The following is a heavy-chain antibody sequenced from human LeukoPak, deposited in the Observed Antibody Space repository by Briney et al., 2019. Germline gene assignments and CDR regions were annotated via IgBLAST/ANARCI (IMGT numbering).Heavy chain of an antibody. Sequence: SETLSLTCTVSGYSISSGYYWGWTRQPPGKGLEWIGSIYHSGSTYYNPSLKSRVTISVDTSKNQFSLKLSSVTAADTAVYYCARDLSYYYYMDVWGKGTTVTVSS. J-gene: IGHJ6*03. CDR1: GYSISSGYY. CDR3: ARDLSYYYYMDV. V-gene: IGHV4-38-2*02. CDR2: IYHSGST.